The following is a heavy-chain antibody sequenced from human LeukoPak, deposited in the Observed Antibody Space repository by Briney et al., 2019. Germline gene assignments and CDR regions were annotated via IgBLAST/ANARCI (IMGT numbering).Heavy chain of an antibody. Sequence: ASVKVSCKASGYTFNSYGISWVRQAPGQGLEWMGWINTYNGDTNHAQKFQGRVTMTTDTSTTTAYMELGSLRSDDTAVYYCARDGSGHWFDPWGQGTLVTVSS. J-gene: IGHJ5*02. D-gene: IGHD6-25*01. CDR1: GYTFNSYG. CDR2: INTYNGDT. CDR3: ARDGSGHWFDP. V-gene: IGHV1-18*04.